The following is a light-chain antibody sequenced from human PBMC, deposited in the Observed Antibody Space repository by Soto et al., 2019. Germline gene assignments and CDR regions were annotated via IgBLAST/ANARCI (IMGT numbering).Light chain of an antibody. J-gene: IGKJ1*01. V-gene: IGKV3-15*01. CDR2: GAT. CDR1: QSLNTK. CDR3: QQYGDLPWT. Sequence: DIVMTQSPATLSVSPGERATLSCRASQSLNTKLAWYQQKPGQAPRLLISGATARAPGIPARFSGSGSGTDFTLTISRLEPEDFAVYFCQQYGDLPWTFGQGTKVDIK.